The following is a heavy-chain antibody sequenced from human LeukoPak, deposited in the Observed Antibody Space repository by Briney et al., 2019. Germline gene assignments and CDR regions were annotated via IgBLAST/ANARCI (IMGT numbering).Heavy chain of an antibody. CDR2: ISNSGSSI. D-gene: IGHD3-22*01. CDR1: GFTFSDSY. J-gene: IGHJ4*02. V-gene: IGHV3-11*01. CDR3: ARVAVYDSSGYYYAFDY. Sequence: GGSLRLSCAASGFTFSDSYMTWIRQAPGKGLEWVSYISNSGSSIYYADSVKGRFTTSRDNAKNSLYLQMNSLRAEDTALYYCARVAVYDSSGYYYAFDYWGQGTLVTVSS.